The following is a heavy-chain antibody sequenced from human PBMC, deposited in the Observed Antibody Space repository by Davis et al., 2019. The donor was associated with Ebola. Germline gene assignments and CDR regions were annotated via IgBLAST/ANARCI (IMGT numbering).Heavy chain of an antibody. Sequence: MPSETLSLTCAVYGGSFTDYYWSWIRQPPGKELEWIGEITHSESTNYNPSLKSRATLSVDTSKNQFSLKLSSVTAADTAVYYCARHTSRFDPWGQGTLVTVSS. J-gene: IGHJ5*02. CDR3: ARHTSRFDP. CDR1: GGSFTDYY. V-gene: IGHV4-34*01. D-gene: IGHD3-16*01. CDR2: ITHSEST.